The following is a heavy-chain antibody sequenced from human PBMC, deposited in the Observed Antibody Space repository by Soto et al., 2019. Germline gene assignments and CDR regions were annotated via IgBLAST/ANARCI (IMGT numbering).Heavy chain of an antibody. J-gene: IGHJ6*02. CDR1: GFTFSSYG. CDR3: AKGGSSSWYLGTDYYYYGMDV. V-gene: IGHV3-30*18. CDR2: ISYDGSNK. D-gene: IGHD6-13*01. Sequence: GGSLRLSCAASGFTFSSYGMHWVRQAPGKGLEWVAVISYDGSNKYYADSVKGRFTISRDNSKNTLYLQMNSLRAEDTAVYYCAKGGSSSWYLGTDYYYYGMDVWGQGTTVTVSS.